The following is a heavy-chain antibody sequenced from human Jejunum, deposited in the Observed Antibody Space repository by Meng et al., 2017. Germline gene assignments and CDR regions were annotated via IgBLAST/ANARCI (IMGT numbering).Heavy chain of an antibody. V-gene: IGHV4-30-4*01. CDR2: IYYSGST. Sequence: TPSHTPSLTCTVSRDPFNIPDYYWIWIRQPPEKGLEWIGYIYYSGSTYHNPSLKSRVSISGDTSNKQFSLKLTSVTAADTAVYYCARSPYSGSALPFFDYWGQGSLVTVSS. CDR1: RDPFNIPDYY. CDR3: ARSPYSGSALPFFDY. D-gene: IGHD1-26*01. J-gene: IGHJ4*02.